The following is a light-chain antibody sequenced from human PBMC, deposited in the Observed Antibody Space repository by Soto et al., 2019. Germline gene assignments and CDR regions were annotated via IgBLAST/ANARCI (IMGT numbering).Light chain of an antibody. CDR3: LQYNHWPRT. V-gene: IGKV3-15*01. CDR1: QTVGTN. Sequence: EIVMTQSPVTLSVSPGERATLSCRASQTVGTNLAWYRQTPGQAPRLLIYDASTRATGMPARFSGSGSGTDFTLTISSLQSEDFATYYCLQYNHWPRTFGQGTKVEIK. J-gene: IGKJ1*01. CDR2: DAS.